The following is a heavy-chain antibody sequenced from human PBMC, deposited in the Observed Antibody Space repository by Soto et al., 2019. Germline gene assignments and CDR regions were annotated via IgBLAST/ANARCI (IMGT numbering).Heavy chain of an antibody. CDR1: GFTFSSSA. CDR3: RGHWYTY. Sequence: GGSLRLSCAASGFTFSSSAMSWVRQAPGKGLEWVSLISVPGGRANYADSVKGRFTISIDNSKNTVYLQMNSLRADDTAVYFCRGHWYTYWGQGSLVTVSS. J-gene: IGHJ4*02. CDR2: ISVPGGRA. D-gene: IGHD2-2*02. V-gene: IGHV3-23*01.